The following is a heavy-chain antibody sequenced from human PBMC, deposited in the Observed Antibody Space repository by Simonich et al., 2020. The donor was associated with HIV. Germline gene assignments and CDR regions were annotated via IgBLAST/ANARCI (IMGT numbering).Heavy chain of an antibody. CDR2: INHSGST. CDR1: GGSFSGYY. J-gene: IGHJ4*02. V-gene: IGHV4-34*02. D-gene: IGHD5-12*01. CDR3: TRRSGYDFDY. Sequence: QVQLQQWGAGLLKPSETLSLTCAVYGGSFSGYYWNWIRQPPGKGLEWIGEINHSGSTNYNPSLKSRVTISVDTSKNQFSLKLSSVTAADTAMYYCTRRSGYDFDYWGQGTLVTVSS.